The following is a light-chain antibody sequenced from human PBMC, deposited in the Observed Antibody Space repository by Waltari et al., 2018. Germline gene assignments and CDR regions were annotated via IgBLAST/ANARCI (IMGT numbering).Light chain of an antibody. J-gene: IGKJ2*01. V-gene: IGKV2-30*02. CDR1: QSLVQRDRNIF. CDR3: LQSSQWPYA. Sequence: VVLTQSPLSLAVTLGQPASISCWSSQSLVQRDRNIFLNWFHQRPGQSPRRLIYKVSNRESGVPDRFSGSGSGTDFTLKISRVEAEDVGIYYCLQSSQWPYAFGQGTKLEIK. CDR2: KVS.